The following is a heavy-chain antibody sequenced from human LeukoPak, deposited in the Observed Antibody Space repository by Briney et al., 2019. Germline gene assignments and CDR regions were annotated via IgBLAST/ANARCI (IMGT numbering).Heavy chain of an antibody. CDR1: GGSISSYC. CDR2: IYYSGST. Sequence: SETLSLTCTVSGGSISSYCWSWIRQPPGKGLEWIGYIYYSGSTNYNPSLKSRVTISVDTSKNQFSLKLSSVTAADTAVYYYARSIAAAGKGFDYWGQGTLVTVSS. D-gene: IGHD6-13*01. CDR3: ARSIAAAGKGFDY. V-gene: IGHV4-59*01. J-gene: IGHJ4*02.